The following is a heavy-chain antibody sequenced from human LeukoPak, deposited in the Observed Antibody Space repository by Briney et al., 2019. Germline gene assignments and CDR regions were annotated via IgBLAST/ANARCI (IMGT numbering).Heavy chain of an antibody. J-gene: IGHJ4*02. CDR2: IYYSGST. D-gene: IGHD1-14*01. V-gene: IGHV4-39*01. CDR3: ARRPESFPGDYYFDY. Sequence: SETLSLTCTVSGGSISSSSYYWGWIRQPPGKGLEWIGSIYYSGSTYYNPSLKSRVTISVDTSKNQFSLKLSSVTAADTAVYYCARRPESFPGDYYFDYWGQGTLVTVSS. CDR1: GGSISSSSYY.